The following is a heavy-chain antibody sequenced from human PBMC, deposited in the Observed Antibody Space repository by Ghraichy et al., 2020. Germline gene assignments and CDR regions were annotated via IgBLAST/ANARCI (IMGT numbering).Heavy chain of an antibody. V-gene: IGHV3-64D*06. Sequence: GGSLRLSCSASGFTFSSYAMHWVRQAPGKGLEYVSAISSNGGSTYYADSVKGRFTISRDNSKNTLYLQMSSLRAEDTAVYYCVKGRITMVQGDAFDIWGQGTMVTVSS. J-gene: IGHJ3*02. D-gene: IGHD3-10*01. CDR1: GFTFSSYA. CDR2: ISSNGGST. CDR3: VKGRITMVQGDAFDI.